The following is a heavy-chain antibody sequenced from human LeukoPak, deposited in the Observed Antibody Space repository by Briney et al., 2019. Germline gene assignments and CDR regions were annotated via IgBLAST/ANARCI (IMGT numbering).Heavy chain of an antibody. CDR1: RYTFTSYD. D-gene: IGHD6-19*01. Sequence: ASVKDSCKASRYTFTSYDINWVRQATGQGLEWMGWMNPNSGNTGYAQKFQGRVTMTRNTSISTAYMELSSLRSEDTAVYYCARGLGLKQWLGDFDYWGQGTLVTVSS. V-gene: IGHV1-8*01. CDR3: ARGLGLKQWLGDFDY. CDR2: MNPNSGNT. J-gene: IGHJ4*02.